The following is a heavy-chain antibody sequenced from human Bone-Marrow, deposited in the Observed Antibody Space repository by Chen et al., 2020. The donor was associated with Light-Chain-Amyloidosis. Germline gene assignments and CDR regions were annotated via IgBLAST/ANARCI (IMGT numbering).Heavy chain of an antibody. V-gene: IGHV1-69*01. CDR2: IIPMFGRA. J-gene: IGHJ5*02. Sequence: QVQLVQSGAAVKKPGTSVKVSCRASGGTFNSYGVSWIRQAPGQGLEWMGWIIPMFGRAHYAQKFQGRVTMTADESTNTAYMELSRLGSEDTAVYYCARDETPIFGVVTYNWFDPWGQGTLVTVSS. CDR3: ARDETPIFGVVTYNWFDP. CDR1: GGTFNSYG. D-gene: IGHD3-3*01.